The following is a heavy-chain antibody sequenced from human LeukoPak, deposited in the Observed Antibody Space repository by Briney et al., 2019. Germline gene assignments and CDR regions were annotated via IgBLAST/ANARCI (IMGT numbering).Heavy chain of an antibody. CDR1: GGTFSSYA. J-gene: IGHJ5*02. D-gene: IGHD1-26*01. CDR3: ANSGSYYNWFDP. Sequence: ASVKVSCKASGGTFSSYAISWVRQAPGQGLEWMGRIIPTFGTANYAQKFQGRVTITTDESTSTAYMELSSLRSEDTAVYYCANSGSYYNWFDPWGQGTLVTVSS. V-gene: IGHV1-69*05. CDR2: IIPTFGTA.